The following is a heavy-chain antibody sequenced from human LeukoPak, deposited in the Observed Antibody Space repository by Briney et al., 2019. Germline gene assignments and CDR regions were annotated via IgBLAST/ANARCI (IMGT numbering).Heavy chain of an antibody. Sequence: KPSETLSLTCAVSGYSISSGYYWGWVRQPPGKRLEWSGTLYHSGSTYYNPSLKSRVTISVDTSKNQFSLKLSSVTAADTAVYYCASLCSNGVCYGYYYYMDVWGKGTTVTVSS. CDR1: GYSISSGYY. J-gene: IGHJ6*03. D-gene: IGHD2-8*01. V-gene: IGHV4-38-2*01. CDR3: ASLCSNGVCYGYYYYMDV. CDR2: LYHSGST.